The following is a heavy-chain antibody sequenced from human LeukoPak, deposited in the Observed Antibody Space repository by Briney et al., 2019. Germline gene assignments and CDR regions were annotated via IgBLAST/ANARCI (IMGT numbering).Heavy chain of an antibody. CDR3: AREGHPDYGAFTFDAFDI. CDR1: GFTFSSYW. V-gene: IGHV3-7*03. Sequence: PGGSLRLSCAASGFTFSSYWMSWVRQAPGKGLEWVANIKQDGSEKYYVDSVKGRFTISRDNAKNSLYLQMNSLRAEDTAVYYCAREGHPDYGAFTFDAFDIWGQGTMVTVSS. J-gene: IGHJ3*02. CDR2: IKQDGSEK. D-gene: IGHD4-17*01.